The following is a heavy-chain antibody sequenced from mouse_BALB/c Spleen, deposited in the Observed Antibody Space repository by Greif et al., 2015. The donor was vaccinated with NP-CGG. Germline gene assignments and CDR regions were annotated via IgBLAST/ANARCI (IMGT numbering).Heavy chain of an antibody. CDR2: IWRGGST. Sequence: QVQLQQSGPGLVQPSQSLSITCTVSGFSLTSYGVHWVRQSPGKGLEWLGVIWRGGSTDYNAAFMSRLSITKDNSKSQVFFKMNSLQADDTAICYCAKRSYYGNTMDYWGQGTSVTVSS. V-gene: IGHV2-5*01. J-gene: IGHJ4*01. CDR3: AKRSYYGNTMDY. D-gene: IGHD2-10*01. CDR1: GFSLTSYG.